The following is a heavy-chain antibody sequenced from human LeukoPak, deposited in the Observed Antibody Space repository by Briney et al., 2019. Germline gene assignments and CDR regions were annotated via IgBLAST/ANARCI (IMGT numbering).Heavy chain of an antibody. J-gene: IGHJ6*02. CDR1: GYTFTSYD. CDR2: MNPNSGNT. V-gene: IGHV1-8*01. CDR3: ARGRSYDFWSGPIPPYGMDV. Sequence: ASVKVSCKASGYTFTSYDINWVRQATGQGLEWMGWMNPNSGNTGYAQKFQGRVTMTRNTSISTACMELSSLRSEDTAVYYCARGRSYDFWSGPIPPYGMDVWGQGTTVTVSS. D-gene: IGHD3-3*01.